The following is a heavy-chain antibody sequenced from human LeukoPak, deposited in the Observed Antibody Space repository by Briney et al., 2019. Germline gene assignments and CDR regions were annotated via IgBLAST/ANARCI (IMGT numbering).Heavy chain of an antibody. V-gene: IGHV4-61*02. CDR3: ASSGYYPGYYFDY. J-gene: IGHJ4*02. D-gene: IGHD3-22*01. CDR1: GGSISSGSYY. Sequence: KSSETLSLTCTVSGGSISSGSYYWSWIRQPAGKGLEWIGRIYTSGSTNYNPSLKSRVTISVDTSKNQFSLKLSSVTAADTAVYYCASSGYYPGYYFDYWGQGTLVTVSS. CDR2: IYTSGST.